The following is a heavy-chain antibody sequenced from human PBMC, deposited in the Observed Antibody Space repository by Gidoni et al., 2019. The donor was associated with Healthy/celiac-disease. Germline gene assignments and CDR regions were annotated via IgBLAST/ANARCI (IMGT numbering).Heavy chain of an antibody. J-gene: IGHJ3*02. CDR3: ARVSLRRHAFDI. Sequence: EVQLVESGGGLVKPGGSLRLSCAASGSTFSSYSMNWVRQAPGKGLEWVSSISSSSSYIYYADSVKGRFTISRDNAKNSLYLQMNSLRAEDTAVYYCARVSLRRHAFDIWGQGTMVTVSS. CDR1: GSTFSSYS. V-gene: IGHV3-21*01. CDR2: ISSSSSYI.